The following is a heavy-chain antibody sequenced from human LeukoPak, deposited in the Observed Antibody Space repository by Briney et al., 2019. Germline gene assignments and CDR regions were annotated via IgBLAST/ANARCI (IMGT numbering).Heavy chain of an antibody. J-gene: IGHJ6*02. CDR3: ARCPTTVTRLYYYYYGMDV. Sequence: ASVKVSCKASGYTFTSYDINWVRQATGQGLERMGWMNPNSGNTGYAQKFQGRVTMTRNTSISTAYMELSSLRSEDTAVYYCARCPTTVTRLYYYYYGMDVWGQGTTVTVSS. CDR2: MNPNSGNT. CDR1: GYTFTSYD. V-gene: IGHV1-8*01. D-gene: IGHD4-17*01.